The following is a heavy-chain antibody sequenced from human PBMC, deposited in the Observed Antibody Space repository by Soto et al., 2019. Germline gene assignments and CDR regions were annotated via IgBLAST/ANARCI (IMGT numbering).Heavy chain of an antibody. V-gene: IGHV3-23*01. CDR1: GFTFSSYA. CDR3: ARRGPGTYFDY. J-gene: IGHJ4*02. CDR2: ISGSGDST. D-gene: IGHD6-13*01. Sequence: EVQLLESGGGLVQPGGSLRLSCAASGFTFSSYAMRWVRQAPGKGLEWVSAISGSGDSTYYTDSVKGRLTISRDNSTNTLYLQMNSLRAEDTAVYYCARRGPGTYFDYWGQGTLVNVSS.